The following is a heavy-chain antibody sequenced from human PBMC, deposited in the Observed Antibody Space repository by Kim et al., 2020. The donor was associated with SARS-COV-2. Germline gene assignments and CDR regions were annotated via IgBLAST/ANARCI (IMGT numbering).Heavy chain of an antibody. CDR2: ISGSGGST. Sequence: GGSLRLSCAASGFTFSSYAMSWVRQAPGKGLEWVSAISGSGGSTYYADSVKGRFTISRDNSKNTLYLQMNSLRAEDTAVYYCARERYYDILTGYYNYVYWGQGTLVTVSS. V-gene: IGHV3-23*01. D-gene: IGHD3-9*01. J-gene: IGHJ4*02. CDR3: ARERYYDILTGYYNYVY. CDR1: GFTFSSYA.